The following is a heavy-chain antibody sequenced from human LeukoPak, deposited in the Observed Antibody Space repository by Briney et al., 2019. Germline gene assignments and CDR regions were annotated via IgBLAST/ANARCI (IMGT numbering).Heavy chain of an antibody. D-gene: IGHD3-10*01. J-gene: IGHJ4*02. CDR1: GGSISSSSYY. CDR3: ARSIGRSSGSVFAQ. Sequence: PSQTLSLTCTVSGGSISSSSYYWGWVRQPPGERLEGNGTIYYTGITYYNPSFSSRVTMSVDTSKSQFSLELSSVTAADTAMYYCARSIGRSSGSVFAQWGQGTLVTVSS. V-gene: IGHV4-39*01. CDR2: IYYTGIT.